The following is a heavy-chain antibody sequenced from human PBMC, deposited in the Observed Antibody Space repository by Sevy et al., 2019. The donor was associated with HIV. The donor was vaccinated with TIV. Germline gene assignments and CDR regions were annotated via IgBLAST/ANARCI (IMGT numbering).Heavy chain of an antibody. J-gene: IGHJ4*02. CDR2: FNSGGGST. CDR1: GFTFTEFV. D-gene: IGHD3-22*01. CDR3: AKDVVGGYYDSSGYSDH. V-gene: IGHV3-23*01. Sequence: GGSLRLSCAASGFTFTEFVMSWVRQAPGKGLEWVSSFNSGGGSTYYADSVKGRFTISRDNSQNTLDLQMNVLRAEDTAVYYCAKDVVGGYYDSSGYSDHWGQGTLVTVSS.